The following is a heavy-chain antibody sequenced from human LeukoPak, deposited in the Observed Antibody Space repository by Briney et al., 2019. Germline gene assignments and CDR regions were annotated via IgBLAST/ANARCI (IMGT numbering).Heavy chain of an antibody. J-gene: IGHJ4*02. Sequence: PSETLSLTCTVSGGSISSYYWSWIRQPPGKGLEWIGYIYYTGSTNYNASLKSRVTISVDTSKNQFSLKLSSVTAADTAVYYCARWYYYDSSGAVDYWGQGTLVTVSS. CDR1: GGSISSYY. V-gene: IGHV4-59*01. D-gene: IGHD3-22*01. CDR2: IYYTGST. CDR3: ARWYYYDSSGAVDY.